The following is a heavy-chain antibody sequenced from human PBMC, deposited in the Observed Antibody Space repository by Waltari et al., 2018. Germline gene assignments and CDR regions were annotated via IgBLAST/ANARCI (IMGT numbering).Heavy chain of an antibody. CDR2: IYTSGST. D-gene: IGHD2-15*01. CDR3: ARGIVVVVAATPLYYYGMDV. Sequence: QVQLQESGPGLVKPSQTLSLPCTVSGRSIRSGSYYWRWIRQPAGHGLEWIGRIYTSGSTNYNPSLKSRVTISVDTSKNQFSLKLSSVTAADTAVYYCARGIVVVVAATPLYYYGMDVWGQGTTVTVSS. J-gene: IGHJ6*02. CDR1: GRSIRSGSYY. V-gene: IGHV4-61*02.